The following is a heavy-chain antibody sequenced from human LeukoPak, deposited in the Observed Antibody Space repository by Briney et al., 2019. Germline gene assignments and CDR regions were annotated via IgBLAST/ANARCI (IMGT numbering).Heavy chain of an antibody. D-gene: IGHD3-22*01. Sequence: ASVTVSCTASGYTFTSYYMHWVRQAPGQGLEWMGVINPSGGSTSYAQKFQGRVTMTRDTSTSTVYMELSSLRSEDTAVYYCARDYYDSREQGFGGEDGYYYMDVWGKGTTVTISS. CDR2: INPSGGST. CDR3: ARDYYDSREQGFGGEDGYYYMDV. V-gene: IGHV1-46*01. CDR1: GYTFTSYY. J-gene: IGHJ6*03.